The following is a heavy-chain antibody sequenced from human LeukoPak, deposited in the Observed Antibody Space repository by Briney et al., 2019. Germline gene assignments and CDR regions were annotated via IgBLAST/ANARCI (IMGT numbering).Heavy chain of an antibody. J-gene: IGHJ5*02. CDR1: GGTFSSYA. V-gene: IGHV1-69*06. D-gene: IGHD2-2*01. CDR3: ARVYCSSTSCPRGLDP. CDR2: IIPIFGTA. Sequence: ASVKVSCKASGGTFSSYAISWVRQAPGQGLEWMGGIIPIFGTANYAQKFQGRVTITADKSTSTAYMELSSLRSEDTAVYYCARVYCSSTSCPRGLDPWGQGTLVTVSS.